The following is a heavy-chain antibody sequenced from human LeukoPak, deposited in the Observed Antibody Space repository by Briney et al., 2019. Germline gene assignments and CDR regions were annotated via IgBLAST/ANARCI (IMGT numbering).Heavy chain of an antibody. CDR3: TTTYPARIAAAGKAPYFDY. D-gene: IGHD6-13*01. J-gene: IGHJ4*02. Sequence: GGSLRLSCAASGFTFSNAWMSWVRQAPGKGLEWVGRIKSKTDGGTTDYAAPVKGRFTISRDDSNNTLYLQMNSLKTEDTAVYYCTTTYPARIAAAGKAPYFDYWGQGTLVTVSS. CDR1: GFTFSNAW. CDR2: IKSKTDGGTT. V-gene: IGHV3-15*01.